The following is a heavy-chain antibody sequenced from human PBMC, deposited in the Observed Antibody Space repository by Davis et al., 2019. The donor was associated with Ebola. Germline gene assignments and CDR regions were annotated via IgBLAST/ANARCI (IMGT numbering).Heavy chain of an antibody. J-gene: IGHJ4*02. CDR1: GFTFSSYA. D-gene: IGHD6-13*01. CDR2: ISYDGSNK. V-gene: IGHV3-30-3*02. CDR3: AKFGSWTGFDY. Sequence: GESLKISCAASGFTFSSYAMHWVRQAPGKGLEWVAVISYDGSNKYYADSVKGRFTISRDNSKNTLYLQMNSLRAEDTAVYYCAKFGSWTGFDYWGQGTLVTVSS.